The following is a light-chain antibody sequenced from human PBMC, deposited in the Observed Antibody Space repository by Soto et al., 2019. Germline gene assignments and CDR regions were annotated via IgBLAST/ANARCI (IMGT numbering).Light chain of an antibody. CDR1: QSISSN. J-gene: IGKJ1*01. Sequence: EIVMTQSPATLSVSPGDRAALSCRASQSISSNLAWYQQKPGQAPRLLIFGASTRATGIPARFSGSASGTEFTLAISSLQSEDFAVYYCQQYNDWPLTFGQGTKVEI. V-gene: IGKV3-15*01. CDR2: GAS. CDR3: QQYNDWPLT.